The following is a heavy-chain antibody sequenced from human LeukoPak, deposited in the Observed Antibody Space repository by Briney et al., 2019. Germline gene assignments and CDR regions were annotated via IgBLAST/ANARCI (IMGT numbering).Heavy chain of an antibody. Sequence: GGSLRLSCAASGFTFSSYSMNWVRQAPGKGLEWVSSISSSSSYIYYADSVKGRFTISRDNAKNSLYLQMNSLRAEDTAVYYCARARLRYFDDPEYYFDYWGQGTLVTVSS. J-gene: IGHJ4*02. CDR1: GFTFSSYS. CDR2: ISSSSSYI. D-gene: IGHD3-9*01. CDR3: ARARLRYFDDPEYYFDY. V-gene: IGHV3-21*01.